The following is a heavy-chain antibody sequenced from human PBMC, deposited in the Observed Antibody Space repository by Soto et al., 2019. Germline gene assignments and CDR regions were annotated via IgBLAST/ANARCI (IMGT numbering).Heavy chain of an antibody. D-gene: IGHD6-19*01. CDR1: GGSISDTNYY. CDR2: IYYSGST. V-gene: IGHV4-39*01. CDR3: ARRGAVTVSPSDS. Sequence: QLQMQESGPGLVKPSETLSLTCTVSGGSISDTNYYWGWIRQPPGKGLEWIGTIYYSGSTYYNPSLKSRITMSVDKSRNQFSLKLSSVTAADTAVYYCARRGAVTVSPSDSWGQGTLVTVSS. J-gene: IGHJ4*02.